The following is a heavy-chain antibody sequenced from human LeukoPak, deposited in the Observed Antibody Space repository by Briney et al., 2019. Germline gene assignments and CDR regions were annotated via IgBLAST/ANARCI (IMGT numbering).Heavy chain of an antibody. J-gene: IGHJ4*02. CDR1: GGSISSGGYY. D-gene: IGHD5-18*01. CDR2: IYHSGST. CDR3: ARDGYSYGSPTGY. Sequence: SQTLSLTCTVSGGSISSGGYYWSWIRQPPGKGLEWIGYIYHSGSTYYNPSLKSRATISVDRSKNQFSLKLSSVTAADTAVYYCARDGYSYGSPTGYWGQGTLVTVSS. V-gene: IGHV4-30-2*01.